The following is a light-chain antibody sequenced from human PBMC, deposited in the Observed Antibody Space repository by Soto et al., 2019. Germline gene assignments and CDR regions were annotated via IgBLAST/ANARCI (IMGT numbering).Light chain of an antibody. V-gene: IGLV2-14*01. CDR2: EVS. J-gene: IGLJ1*01. Sequence: QSVLTQPASVSGSPGQSITISCTGTSSDVGGYNYVSWYQQYPGKAPKLMIYEVSNRPSGVSNRFSGSKSGNTASLTISGLQAEDEADYYCSSYISGSTPYVFGTGTKVTVL. CDR1: SSDVGGYNY. CDR3: SSYISGSTPYV.